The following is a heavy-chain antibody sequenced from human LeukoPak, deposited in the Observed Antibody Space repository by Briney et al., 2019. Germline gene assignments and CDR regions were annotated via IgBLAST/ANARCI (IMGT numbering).Heavy chain of an antibody. CDR1: GGSFSGYY. CDR2: INHSGST. Sequence: SETLSLTCAVYGGSFSGYYWSWIRQPPGKGLEWIGEINHSGSTNYNPSLKSRVTISVDTSKNQFSLKLTSMTAADTAIYYCVRASVDTGGAFDVWGQGTVVTVSS. CDR3: VRASVDTGGAFDV. V-gene: IGHV4-34*01. D-gene: IGHD2-8*02. J-gene: IGHJ3*01.